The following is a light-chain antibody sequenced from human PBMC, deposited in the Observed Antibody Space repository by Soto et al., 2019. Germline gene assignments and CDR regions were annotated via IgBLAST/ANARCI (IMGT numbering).Light chain of an antibody. CDR1: SNDVGHSSF. V-gene: IGLV2-8*01. J-gene: IGLJ1*01. CDR3: NAQADNGKHV. CDR2: EVS. Sequence: QSALTKPPSASGSPGQSVTISFTGNSNDVGHSSFISWYQQHPGKGPKLIIYEVSKRPSGVPDRFSGSKSGNTASLSVSGLQDEDEADYFCNAQADNGKHVFGTGTKVTVL.